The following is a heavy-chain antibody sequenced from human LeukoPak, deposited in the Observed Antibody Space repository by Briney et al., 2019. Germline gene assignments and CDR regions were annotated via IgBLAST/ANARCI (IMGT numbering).Heavy chain of an antibody. CDR2: IYYSGST. Sequence: SETLSLTCTVSGGSISSGGYYWSWIRQHPGKGLEWIGYIYYSGSTYYNPSPKSRVTISVDTSKNQFSLKLSSVTAADTAVYYCASTSAEYENWFDPWGQGTLVTVSS. CDR3: ASTSAEYENWFDP. CDR1: GGSISSGGYY. D-gene: IGHD2-2*01. V-gene: IGHV4-31*03. J-gene: IGHJ5*02.